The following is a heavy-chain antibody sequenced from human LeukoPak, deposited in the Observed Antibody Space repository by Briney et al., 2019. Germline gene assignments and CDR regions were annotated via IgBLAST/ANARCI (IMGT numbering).Heavy chain of an antibody. CDR1: RFTLISYW. Sequence: QPRGSLRLSCAASRFTLISYWMHWTRQATGKGVVWVSRLNLDESTTHRADSVKGQFTSSRDNDKSSLYLQMTSLRADDTAVYYYAREHPDWFFDLWGRGTLVTVSS. V-gene: IGHV3-74*01. CDR2: LNLDESTT. CDR3: AREHPDWFFDL. J-gene: IGHJ2*01.